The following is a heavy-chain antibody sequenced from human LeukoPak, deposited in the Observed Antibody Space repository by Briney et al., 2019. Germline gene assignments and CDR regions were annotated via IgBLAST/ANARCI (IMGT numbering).Heavy chain of an antibody. Sequence: GGSLRLSCAASGFTFSSYSMNWVRQAPGKGLEWVSYIGTSSSTIYYADSVKGRFIISRDNAKNSLYLQMNSLRDEDTAVYYCARDRGRVVSEYFDNWGQGTLVTVSS. CDR1: GFTFSSYS. V-gene: IGHV3-48*02. CDR2: IGTSSSTI. D-gene: IGHD3-3*01. J-gene: IGHJ4*02. CDR3: ARDRGRVVSEYFDN.